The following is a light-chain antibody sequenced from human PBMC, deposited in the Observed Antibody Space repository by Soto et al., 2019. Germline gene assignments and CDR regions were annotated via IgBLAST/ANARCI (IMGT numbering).Light chain of an antibody. CDR2: AAS. CDR3: QQSYSTLRT. J-gene: IGKJ1*01. V-gene: IGKV1-39*01. CDR1: QSISSY. Sequence: DILMTQSPSSLSASVGDRVTITCRASQSISSYLNWYQQKPGKAPKLLIYAASSLQSGVPSRFSGSGSGTDFTLTISSLQPEDFATYYCQQSYSTLRTFGQGTKV.